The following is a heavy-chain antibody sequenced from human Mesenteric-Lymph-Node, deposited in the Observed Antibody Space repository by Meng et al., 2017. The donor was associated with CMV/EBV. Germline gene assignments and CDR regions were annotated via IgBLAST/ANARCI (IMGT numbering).Heavy chain of an antibody. CDR3: ARDTLTYSYGPGLIDP. CDR1: GGSHSSSWHY. Sequence: QLHPQGSGHRLVKPSETMSAKCTVSGGSHSSSWHYWGWIRQPPGKGLEWIGSIFYSGSAHYNPALESRVTISIDKSKNVFFLNLGSVTAADTAMYFCARDTLTYSYGPGLIDPWGQGTLVTVSS. V-gene: IGHV4-39*02. J-gene: IGHJ5*02. D-gene: IGHD3-10*01. CDR2: IFYSGSA.